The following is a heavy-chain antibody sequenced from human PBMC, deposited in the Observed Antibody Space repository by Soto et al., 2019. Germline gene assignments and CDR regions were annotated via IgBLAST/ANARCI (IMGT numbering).Heavy chain of an antibody. Sequence: EVQLLESGGGLVQPGGSLRLSCAASGFTFSSFSLSWVRQAPGKGLEWVSGISGLGGSIYYADSVKGRFTISKDNSKNTLYLQMISLRAEDTAVYYCSKSNGDTWERYFFEFWGQGTRVTVSS. V-gene: IGHV3-23*01. CDR3: SKSNGDTWERYFFEF. J-gene: IGHJ4*02. D-gene: IGHD1-26*01. CDR1: GFTFSSFS. CDR2: ISGLGGSI.